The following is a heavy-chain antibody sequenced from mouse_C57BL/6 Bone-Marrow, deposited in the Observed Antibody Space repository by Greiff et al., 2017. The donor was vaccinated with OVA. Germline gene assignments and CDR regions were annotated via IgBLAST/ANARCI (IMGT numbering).Heavy chain of an antibody. D-gene: IGHD6-2*01. CDR1: GYTFTSYW. CDR3: AREEVSLYYFDY. V-gene: IGHV1-52*01. J-gene: IGHJ2*01. CDR2: IDPSDSET. Sequence: VQLQQPGAELVRPGSSVKLSCKASGYTFTSYWMHWVKQRPIQGLEWIGNIDPSDSETHYNQKFKDKATLTVDKSSSTAYMQLSSLTSEDSAVYYCAREEVSLYYFDYWGQGTTLTVSS.